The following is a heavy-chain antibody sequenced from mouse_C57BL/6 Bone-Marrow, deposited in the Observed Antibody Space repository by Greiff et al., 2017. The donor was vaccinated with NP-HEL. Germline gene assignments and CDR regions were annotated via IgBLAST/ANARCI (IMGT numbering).Heavy chain of an antibody. CDR2: INPNNGGT. V-gene: IGHV1-26*01. J-gene: IGHJ4*01. CDR1: GYTFTDYY. CDR3: AVRGGYGSSYGAMDY. D-gene: IGHD1-1*01. Sequence: EVQLQQSGPELVKPGASVKISCKASGYTFTDYYMNWVKQSHGKSLEWIGDINPNNGGTSYNQKFKGKATLTVDKSSSTAYMELRSLTSEDSAVYYCAVRGGYGSSYGAMDYWGQGTSVTVSS.